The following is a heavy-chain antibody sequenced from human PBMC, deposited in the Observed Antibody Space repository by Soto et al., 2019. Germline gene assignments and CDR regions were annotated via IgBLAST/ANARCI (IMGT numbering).Heavy chain of an antibody. CDR1: GGTFSSYT. V-gene: IGHV1-69*02. CDR2: IIPILGIA. CDR3: ATNRGYSYGFDY. J-gene: IGHJ4*02. D-gene: IGHD5-18*01. Sequence: QVQLVQSGAEVKKPGSSVTVSCKASGGTFSSYTISWVRQAPGQGLEWMGRIIPILGIANYAQKFQGRVTITADKSTSTAYMELSSLRSEDTAVYYCATNRGYSYGFDYWGQGTLVTVSS.